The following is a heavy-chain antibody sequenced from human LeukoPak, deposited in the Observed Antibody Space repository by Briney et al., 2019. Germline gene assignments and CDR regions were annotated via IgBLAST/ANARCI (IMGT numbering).Heavy chain of an antibody. CDR1: GFTFSSYG. Sequence: GGSLRLSCAASGFTFSSYGMHWVRQAPGKGLEWVAVISYNGSNKYYADSVKGRFTISRDNSKNTLYLQMNSLRAEDTAVYYCAKGGWELLPRGASDAFDIWGQGTMVTVSS. D-gene: IGHD1-26*01. V-gene: IGHV3-30*18. J-gene: IGHJ3*02. CDR3: AKGGWELLPRGASDAFDI. CDR2: ISYNGSNK.